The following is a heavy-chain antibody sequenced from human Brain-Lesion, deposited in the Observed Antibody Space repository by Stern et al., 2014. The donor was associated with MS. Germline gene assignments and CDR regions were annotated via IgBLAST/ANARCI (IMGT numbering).Heavy chain of an antibody. D-gene: IGHD5-18*01. V-gene: IGHV4-31*03. CDR2: IYYSGAT. CDR1: GDSITSGGYY. CDR3: ARDWSGTSIHLAPAYGGHIRFDP. J-gene: IGHJ5*02. Sequence: QVQLQESGPGLVKPSQTLSLTCTVSGDSITSGGYYWSWLRQHPGRGLEGIGYIYYSGATFYNPSLKSRVTISLDTSQNQFSLRLSSVTAADTAIYYCARDWSGTSIHLAPAYGGHIRFDPWGQGILVTVSS.